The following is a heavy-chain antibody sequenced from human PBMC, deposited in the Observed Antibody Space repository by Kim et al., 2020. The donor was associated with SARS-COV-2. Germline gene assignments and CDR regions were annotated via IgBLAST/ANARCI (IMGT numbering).Heavy chain of an antibody. CDR2: IKSKTDGGTT. V-gene: IGHV3-15*01. Sequence: GGSLRLSCAASGFTFSNAWMSWVRQAPGKGLEWVGRIKSKTDGGTTDYAAPVKGRFTISRDDSKNTLYLQMNSLKTEDTAVYYCTTDTDDYYYYGMDVWGQGTTVTVSS. D-gene: IGHD4-17*01. J-gene: IGHJ6*02. CDR3: TTDTDDYYYYGMDV. CDR1: GFTFSNAW.